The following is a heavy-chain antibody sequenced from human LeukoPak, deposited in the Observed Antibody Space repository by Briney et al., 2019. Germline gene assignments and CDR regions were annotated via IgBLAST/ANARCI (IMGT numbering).Heavy chain of an antibody. J-gene: IGHJ5*02. V-gene: IGHV4-39*07. Sequence: PSETLSLTCIVSGGSISTNSYSWGWLRQPPGKGLEWIVTLYYNGNSYYTPSLERRVTITADTSKNQFSLKLNSVTAADTAIYHCARVYSSGWYQWFDPWGQGILVTVSS. CDR2: LYYNGNS. D-gene: IGHD6-19*01. CDR1: GGSISTNSYS. CDR3: ARVYSSGWYQWFDP.